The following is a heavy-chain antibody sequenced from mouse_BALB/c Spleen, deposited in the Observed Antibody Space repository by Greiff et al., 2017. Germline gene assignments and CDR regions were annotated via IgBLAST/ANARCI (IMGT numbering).Heavy chain of an antibody. CDR2: IWAGGST. CDR3: ARPPYDYFYAMDY. CDR1: GFSLTSYG. V-gene: IGHV2-9*02. Sequence: VQVVESGPGLVAPSQSLSITCTVSGFSLTSYGVHWVRQPPGKGLEWLGVIWAGGSTNYNSALMSRLSISKDNSKSQVFLKMNSLQTDDTAMYYCARPPYDYFYAMDYWGQGTSVTVSS. D-gene: IGHD2-4*01. J-gene: IGHJ4*01.